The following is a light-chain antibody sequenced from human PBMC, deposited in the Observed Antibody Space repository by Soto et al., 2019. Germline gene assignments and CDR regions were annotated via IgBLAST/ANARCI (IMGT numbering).Light chain of an antibody. CDR3: QKYNNLHFT. CDR2: GAS. Sequence: EIVMTQSPATLSVSPGERATLSCRASQSVSSNLAWYQQKPGQAPRLLIYGASTRATGIPARFSGSGSGTEFTLTINSMQSEDFAVYYCQKYNNLHFTFGPGTKVDIK. CDR1: QSVSSN. V-gene: IGKV3-15*01. J-gene: IGKJ3*01.